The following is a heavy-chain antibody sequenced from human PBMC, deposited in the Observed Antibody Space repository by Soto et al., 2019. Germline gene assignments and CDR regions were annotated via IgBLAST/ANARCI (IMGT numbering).Heavy chain of an antibody. J-gene: IGHJ3*02. V-gene: IGHV6-1*01. CDR2: TYYRSKWSN. CDR3: ARLIQGAHAFEI. D-gene: IGHD3-10*01. Sequence: PSQTLSLTFAISGGSVSSSSAAWNCFSQSPSRGLELLGRTYYRSKWSNDYSVSVKSRITINPDTSKNQFSLQLNSVTPEDTAVYYCARLIQGAHAFEIWGQGTMVTVSS. CDR1: GGSVSSSSAA.